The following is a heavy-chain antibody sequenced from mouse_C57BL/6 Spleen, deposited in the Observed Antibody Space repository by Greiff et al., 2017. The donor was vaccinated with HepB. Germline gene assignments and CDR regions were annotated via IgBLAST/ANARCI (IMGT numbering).Heavy chain of an antibody. J-gene: IGHJ2*01. D-gene: IGHD1-1*01. CDR3: TRSPLLLGY. CDR1: GYTFTDYE. Sequence: QVHVKQSGAELVRPGASVTLSCKASGYTFTDYEMHWVKQTPVHGLEWIGAIDPETGGTAYNQKFKGKAILTADKSSSTAYMELRSLTSEDSAVYYCTRSPLLLGYWGQGTTLTVSS. CDR2: IDPETGGT. V-gene: IGHV1-15*01.